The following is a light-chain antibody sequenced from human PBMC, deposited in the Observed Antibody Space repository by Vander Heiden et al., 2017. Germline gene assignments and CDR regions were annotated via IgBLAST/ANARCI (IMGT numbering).Light chain of an antibody. CDR2: KNS. V-gene: IGLV1-47*01. J-gene: IGLJ3*02. CDR1: RSNIGNNY. CDR3: AAWDESLSGWV. Sequence: QSVMTQPPAASRTPGQRVTISCSGTRSNIGNNYVYWYQQFPGTAPKLLIYKNSHRPAGGPDRFSGSRSGTSAYLDIRGLRSEDEADYYCAAWDESLSGWVFGGGTKLTVL.